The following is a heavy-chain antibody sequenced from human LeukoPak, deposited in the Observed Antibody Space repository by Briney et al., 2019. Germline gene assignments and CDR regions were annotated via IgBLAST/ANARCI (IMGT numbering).Heavy chain of an antibody. D-gene: IGHD6-19*01. CDR1: GFTFSSFA. Sequence: PGGSLRLSCAASGFTFSSFALSWVRQAPGKGLEWVAVISYDGSNKYYADSVKGRFTISRDNSKNTLYLQMNSLRTEDTAVYHCAKDLYGSGWYNYFDPWGQGTLVTVSS. CDR3: AKDLYGSGWYNYFDP. J-gene: IGHJ5*02. V-gene: IGHV3-30*18. CDR2: ISYDGSNK.